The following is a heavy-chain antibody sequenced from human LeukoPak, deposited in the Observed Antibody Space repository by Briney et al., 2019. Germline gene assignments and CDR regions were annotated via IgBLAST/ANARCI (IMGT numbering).Heavy chain of an antibody. CDR2: INHSGST. CDR1: GGSFSGYY. J-gene: IGHJ4*02. Sequence: SETLSLTCAVYGGSFSGYYWSWIRQPPGKGLEWNGEINHSGSTNYNPSLKSRVTMLVDTSKNQFSLKLSSVTAADTAVYYCARDGGRDSGSYYEDCWGQGTLVTVSS. V-gene: IGHV4-34*01. D-gene: IGHD1-26*01. CDR3: ARDGGRDSGSYYEDC.